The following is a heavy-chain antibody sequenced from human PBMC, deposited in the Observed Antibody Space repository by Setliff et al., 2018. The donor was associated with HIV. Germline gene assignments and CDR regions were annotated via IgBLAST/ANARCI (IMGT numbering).Heavy chain of an antibody. CDR1: GGSISSDNW. V-gene: IGHV4-4*02. Sequence: PSETLSLTCAVSGGSISSDNWWTWVRQAPGKGLEWIGEIYYSGTTYDNPSLKSRLSISLDTSKNQFSLNLNSVTAADTAVYYCTIEGAGTIVYSWGQGTLVTVSS. CDR2: IYYSGTT. J-gene: IGHJ4*02. D-gene: IGHD6-19*01. CDR3: TIEGAGTIVYS.